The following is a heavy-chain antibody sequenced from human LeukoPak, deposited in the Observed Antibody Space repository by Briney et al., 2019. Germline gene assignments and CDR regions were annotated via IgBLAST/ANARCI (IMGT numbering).Heavy chain of an antibody. D-gene: IGHD2-2*01. CDR2: IHPGDSDT. V-gene: IGHV5-51*01. CDR1: GYTFTNYA. J-gene: IGHJ4*02. Sequence: ASVKVSCKASGYTFTNYAMNWVRQAPGQGLEWMGIIHPGDSDTRYSPSFQGQVTISADKSISTAYLQWSSLKASDTAMYYCARHLGTSRLYFDYWGQGTLVTVSS. CDR3: ARHLGTSRLYFDY.